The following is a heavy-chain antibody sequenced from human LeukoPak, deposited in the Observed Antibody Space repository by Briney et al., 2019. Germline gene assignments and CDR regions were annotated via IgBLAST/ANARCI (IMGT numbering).Heavy chain of an antibody. D-gene: IGHD5-18*01. J-gene: IGHJ4*02. CDR1: GFTFSSYS. CDR3: ASNGGYSYGYVGAISVASYYFDY. CDR2: ISSSSSYI. V-gene: IGHV3-21*01. Sequence: SGGSLRLSCAASGFTFSSYSMNWVRQAPGKGLEWVSSISSSSSYIYYADSVKGRFTISRDNAKNSLYLQMNSLRAEDTAVYYCASNGGYSYGYVGAISVASYYFDYWGQGTLVTVSS.